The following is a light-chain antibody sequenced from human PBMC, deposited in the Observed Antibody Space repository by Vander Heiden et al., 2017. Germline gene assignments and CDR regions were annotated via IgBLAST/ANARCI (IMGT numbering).Light chain of an antibody. Sequence: AIRMTQSPSSFSASTGDRVTITCRASQGISSYLAWYQQQPGKAPKLLIYAASTLQSGVPSRFSDSGSGTDFTLTISCLQSEDFATYYCQQYYSYPFTFGPGTKVDIK. V-gene: IGKV1-8*01. CDR2: AAS. J-gene: IGKJ3*01. CDR3: QQYYSYPFT. CDR1: QGISSY.